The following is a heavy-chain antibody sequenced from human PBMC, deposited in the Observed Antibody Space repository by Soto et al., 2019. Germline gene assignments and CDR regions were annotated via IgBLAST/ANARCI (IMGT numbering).Heavy chain of an antibody. J-gene: IGHJ6*02. CDR3: ARAGYGRYYYYGMDV. D-gene: IGHD3-10*01. CDR1: GGSISSGGYS. Sequence: LSLTCAVSGGSISSGGYSWSWIRQPPGKGLEWIGYIYHSGSTYYNPSLKSRVTISVDRSKNQFSLKLSSVTAADTAVYYCARAGYGRYYYYGMDVWGQGTTVTVSS. V-gene: IGHV4-30-2*01. CDR2: IYHSGST.